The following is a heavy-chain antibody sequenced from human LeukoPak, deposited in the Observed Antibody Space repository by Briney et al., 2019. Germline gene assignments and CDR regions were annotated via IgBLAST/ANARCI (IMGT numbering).Heavy chain of an antibody. Sequence: GGSLRLSCAAFGFTFSSYAINWVRQAPGKGLEWVSAISSTGSTTYYADSVKGRFTISRDNSMNTVYLQMNSLRAEDTAVYYCTISSGSYYYYYGMDVWGQGTTVTVSS. J-gene: IGHJ6*02. CDR3: TISSGSYYYYYGMDV. V-gene: IGHV3-23*01. D-gene: IGHD1-26*01. CDR1: GFTFSSYA. CDR2: ISSTGSTT.